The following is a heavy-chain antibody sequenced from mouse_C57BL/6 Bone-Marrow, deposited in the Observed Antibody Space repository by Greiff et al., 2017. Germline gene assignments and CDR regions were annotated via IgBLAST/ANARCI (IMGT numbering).Heavy chain of an antibody. CDR3: ARGRLYY. CDR1: GYTFTSYW. Sequence: QVQLQQPGAELVKPGASVKLSCKASGYTFTSYWMHWVKQRPGQGLEWIGMIHPNSGSTYYNEKFKSKATLTADKASSTAYMQLSSLASEDSAVYYYARGRLYYWGQGTALTVTA. CDR2: IHPNSGST. J-gene: IGHJ2*01. V-gene: IGHV1-64*01.